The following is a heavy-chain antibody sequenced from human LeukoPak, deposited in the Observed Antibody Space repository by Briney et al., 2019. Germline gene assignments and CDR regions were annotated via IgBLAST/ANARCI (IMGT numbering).Heavy chain of an antibody. CDR2: INWAGSST. CDR3: AKGDKYDTSGYLPGDS. Sequence: PGGSPRLSCAASGFTFGDYSMHWVRQAPGKGLEWVSLINWAGSSTHYTDSVKGRFTISRDNSKNSLYLQMNSLRTEDTAFYYCAKGDKYDTSGYLPGDSWGQGTLVTVSS. J-gene: IGHJ5*01. CDR1: GFTFGDYS. V-gene: IGHV3-43*01. D-gene: IGHD3-22*01.